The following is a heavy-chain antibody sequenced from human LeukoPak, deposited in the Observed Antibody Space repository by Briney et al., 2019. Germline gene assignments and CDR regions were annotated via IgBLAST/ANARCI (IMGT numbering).Heavy chain of an antibody. D-gene: IGHD3-10*01. CDR3: ARAMEVMVRGVDSNWFDP. CDR1: GYTFTGYY. V-gene: IGHV1-2*02. J-gene: IGHJ5*02. Sequence: GASVKVSCKASGYTFTGYYMHWVRQAPGQGLEWMGWINPNSGGTNYAQKFQGRVTMTRDTSISTAYMELSRLRSDDTAVYYCARAMEVMVRGVDSNWFDPWGQGTLVTVSS. CDR2: INPNSGGT.